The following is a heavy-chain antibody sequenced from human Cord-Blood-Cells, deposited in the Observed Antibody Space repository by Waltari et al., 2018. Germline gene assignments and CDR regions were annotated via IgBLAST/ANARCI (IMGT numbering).Heavy chain of an antibody. V-gene: IGHV3-23*01. D-gene: IGHD6-13*01. CDR1: GFTFSSYA. J-gene: IGHJ4*02. CDR3: ARSSIAAERTFDY. Sequence: EVQLLESGGGLVQPGGSLRLSCAASGFTFSSYAMSWVRQAPGKGLEWVSAISGSGGSTYYADSVKGRFTISRDNSKNTLYLQMNSLRAEDTAVYYCARSSIAAERTFDYWDQGTLVTVSS. CDR2: ISGSGGST.